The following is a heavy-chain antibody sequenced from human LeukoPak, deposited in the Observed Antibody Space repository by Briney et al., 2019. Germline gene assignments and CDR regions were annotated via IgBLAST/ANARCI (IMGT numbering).Heavy chain of an antibody. J-gene: IGHJ5*02. CDR1: GGTFSSYA. CDR3: ARVQWIVEVLDSSGRSALDP. D-gene: IGHD3-22*01. CDR2: IIPIFGTA. V-gene: IGHV1-69*13. Sequence: GASVKVSCKASGGTFSSYAISWVRQAPGQGLEWMGGIIPIFGTANYAQKFQGRVTITADESTSTAYMELSSLRSEDTAVYYCARVQWIVEVLDSSGRSALDPWGQGTLVTVSS.